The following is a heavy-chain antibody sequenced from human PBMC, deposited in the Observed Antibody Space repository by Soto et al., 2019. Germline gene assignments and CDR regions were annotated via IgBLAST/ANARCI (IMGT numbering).Heavy chain of an antibody. Sequence: GGSLRLSCAASGFNFNYAWMSWVRQAPGKGLERVGRIKSKTYGGTTDYAAPVKGRFTISRDDSKDTLYLQMNSLKTEDTAMYYCTTEIGRYCSGGTCSDYWGQGTLVTVSS. V-gene: IGHV3-15*01. CDR2: IKSKTYGGTT. CDR1: GFNFNYAW. CDR3: TTEIGRYCSGGTCSDY. D-gene: IGHD2-15*01. J-gene: IGHJ4*02.